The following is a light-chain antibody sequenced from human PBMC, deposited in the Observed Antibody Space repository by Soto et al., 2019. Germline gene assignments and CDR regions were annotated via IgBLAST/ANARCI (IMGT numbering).Light chain of an antibody. CDR1: QSISSSY. CDR2: GAS. V-gene: IGKV3-20*01. Sequence: EIVVTQSPGTLSLSPGERATLSCRASQSISSSYLAWYQQKPGQAPRLRVYGASSRANGIPDRFSGSGSGTDFTLTIRRLEPEDFAVYYCQQYGSSRFTLGPGTKVDIK. J-gene: IGKJ3*01. CDR3: QQYGSSRFT.